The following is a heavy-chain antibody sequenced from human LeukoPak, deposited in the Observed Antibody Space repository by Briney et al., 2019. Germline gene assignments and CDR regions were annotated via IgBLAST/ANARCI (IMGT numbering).Heavy chain of an antibody. CDR1: GFTLITYS. CDR2: ISSSSDTI. J-gene: IGHJ5*02. CDR3: ARGSSHWGP. V-gene: IGHV3-48*01. D-gene: IGHD7-27*01. Sequence: PGGSLRLSCAASGFTLITYSMNWVRQAPGKGLEWVSYISSSSDTIYYADSVKGRFTISRDNAKNSLYLQMNSLRAEDTAVYYCARGSSHWGPWGQGALVTVSS.